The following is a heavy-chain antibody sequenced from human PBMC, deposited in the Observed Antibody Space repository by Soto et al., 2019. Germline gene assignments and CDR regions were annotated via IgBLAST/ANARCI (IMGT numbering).Heavy chain of an antibody. CDR3: ARIRGYWYGLDV. V-gene: IGHV3-23*01. J-gene: IGHJ6*02. CDR1: GFPLSTYG. Sequence: GPLRLSCAASGFPLSTYGMTWVRQAPGKGLEWVSAITGTGGNTYYVDSVKGRFTSSRDNSKNMLYLQVNSLRVEDTAVYYCARIRGYWYGLDVWGQGTTVTVS. CDR2: ITGTGGNT.